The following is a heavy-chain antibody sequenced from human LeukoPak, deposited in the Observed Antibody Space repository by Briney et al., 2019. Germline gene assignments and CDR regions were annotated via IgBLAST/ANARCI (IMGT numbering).Heavy chain of an antibody. D-gene: IGHD6-19*01. CDR2: ITTGRGET. CDR1: GYTFTDYA. J-gene: IGHJ4*02. CDR3: ARGGQQWRGGNYFDS. Sequence: ASVKVSCKASGYTFTDYALHWVRQAPGQSLEWMGWITTGRGETRYSQDFQRRITLTRDKSANAVYMDLSDLTSEDTAIYYCARGGQQWRGGNYFDSWGQGTLVAVSS. V-gene: IGHV1-3*03.